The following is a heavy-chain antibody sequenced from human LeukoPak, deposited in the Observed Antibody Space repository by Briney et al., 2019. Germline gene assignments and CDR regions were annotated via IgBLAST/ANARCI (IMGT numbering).Heavy chain of an antibody. CDR2: IYSGGST. CDR1: GFIVSSKY. CDR3: AKERYCTASSCYPAEYFQH. J-gene: IGHJ1*01. V-gene: IGHV3-53*01. Sequence: AGGSLRLSCAASGFIVSSKYMSWVRQAPGKGLEWVSVIYSGGSTHYADSVKGRFTISRDNSKSTLYLQMNSLRAEDTAVYYCAKERYCTASSCYPAEYFQHWGQGTLVTVSS. D-gene: IGHD2-15*01.